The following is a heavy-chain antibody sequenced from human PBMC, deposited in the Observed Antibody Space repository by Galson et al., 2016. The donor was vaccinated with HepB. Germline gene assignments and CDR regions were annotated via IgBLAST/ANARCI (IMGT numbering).Heavy chain of an antibody. Sequence: QSGAEVKKPGESLKISCKGSGYTFTSYWIAWVRQMPGKGLEWMGIIYPGDSDTRYSPSFQDQVTIAADKSIRTAYLQWSSLKASDTAIYYCARHSDDHRGNSGYYYYGMDVWGQGTTVTVSS. J-gene: IGHJ6*02. CDR1: GYTFTSYW. CDR2: IYPGDSDT. V-gene: IGHV5-51*01. CDR3: ARHSDDHRGNSGYYYYGMDV. D-gene: IGHD4-23*01.